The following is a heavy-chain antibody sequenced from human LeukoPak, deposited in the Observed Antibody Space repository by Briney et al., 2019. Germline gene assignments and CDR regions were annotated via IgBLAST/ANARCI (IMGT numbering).Heavy chain of an antibody. CDR2: IYYSGST. V-gene: IGHV4-59*01. Sequence: SETLSLTCTVSGGSISSYYWSWIRHPPGKGLEWIGYIYYSGSTNYNPSLKSRVTMSVDTSKNQFSLNLTSVTAADTAVYYCARESVTDNWFDPWGQGTLVSVSS. CDR1: GGSISSYY. J-gene: IGHJ5*02. D-gene: IGHD1-20*01. CDR3: ARESVTDNWFDP.